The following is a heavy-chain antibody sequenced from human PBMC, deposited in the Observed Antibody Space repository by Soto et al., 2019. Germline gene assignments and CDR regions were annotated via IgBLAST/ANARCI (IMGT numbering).Heavy chain of an antibody. V-gene: IGHV4-59*01. J-gene: IGHJ5*02. Sequence: QVQLQESGPGLVKPSETLSLTCVVSGGSISRYRWSWIRQPPGKGLEWIGYIFYNGTTSYNSSLKRRVTISVDLSKNHLSLTLASVTAADTAVYYCARSFFPWGQGTLVVVSS. CDR2: IFYNGTT. CDR1: GGSISRYR. CDR3: ARSFFP.